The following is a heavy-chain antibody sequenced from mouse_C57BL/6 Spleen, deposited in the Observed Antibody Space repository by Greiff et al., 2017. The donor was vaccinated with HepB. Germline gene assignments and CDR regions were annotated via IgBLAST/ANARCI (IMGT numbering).Heavy chain of an antibody. CDR2: ISYDGSN. Sequence: EVKLQESGPGLVKPSQSLSLTCSVTGYSIPSGYYWNWIRQFPGNKLEWMGYISYDGSNNYNPSLKNRISITRDTSKNQFFLKLNSVTTEDTATYDCARGAYYSNLDYWGQGTTLTVSS. D-gene: IGHD2-5*01. V-gene: IGHV3-6*01. CDR1: GYSIPSGYY. CDR3: ARGAYYSNLDY. J-gene: IGHJ2*01.